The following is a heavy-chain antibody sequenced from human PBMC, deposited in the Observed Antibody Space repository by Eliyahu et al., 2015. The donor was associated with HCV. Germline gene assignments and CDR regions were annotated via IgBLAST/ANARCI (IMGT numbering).Heavy chain of an antibody. CDR3: ARDPNEQNYYYYYGMDV. V-gene: IGHV3-33*01. CDR1: GFPXXXXG. CDR2: IWYDGSNK. J-gene: IGHJ6*02. D-gene: IGHD1-7*01. Sequence: QVQLVESGGGVVQPGRSLRLSCAASGFPXXXXGMXWVRQAPXKGLEWVAXIWYDGSNKFYADSVKGRFTISRDNSKNTLYLQMNSLRAEDTAVYYCARDPNEQNYYYYYGMDVWGQGTTVTVSS.